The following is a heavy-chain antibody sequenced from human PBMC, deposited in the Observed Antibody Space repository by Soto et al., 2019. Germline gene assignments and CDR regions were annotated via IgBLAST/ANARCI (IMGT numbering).Heavy chain of an antibody. CDR1: GFTFSSYA. D-gene: IGHD2-8*01. CDR2: ISGSGGST. V-gene: IGHV3-23*01. J-gene: IGHJ6*02. Sequence: GGSLRLSCAASGFTFSSYAMSWFRQAPGKGLEWVSAISGSGGSTYYADSVKGRFTISRDNSKNTLYLQMNSLRAEDTAVYYCAKDLYYLNCTNGVCLAPYGIDVWGQGTTVTVSS. CDR3: AKDLYYLNCTNGVCLAPYGIDV.